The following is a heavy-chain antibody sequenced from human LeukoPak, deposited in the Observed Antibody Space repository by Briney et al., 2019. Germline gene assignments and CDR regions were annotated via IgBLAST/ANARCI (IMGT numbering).Heavy chain of an antibody. CDR1: GFTFSDYY. CDR3: ARDLYSGSSPFDY. J-gene: IGHJ4*02. D-gene: IGHD1-26*01. V-gene: IGHV3-11*04. Sequence: PGGSLRLSCAASGFTFSDYYMSWIRQVPEKGLEWVSYISDSGSAPYYADSVKGRFTISRDNAKNSVYLQMNSLRAEDTAVYYCARDLYSGSSPFDYWGQGTPVTVSS. CDR2: ISDSGSAP.